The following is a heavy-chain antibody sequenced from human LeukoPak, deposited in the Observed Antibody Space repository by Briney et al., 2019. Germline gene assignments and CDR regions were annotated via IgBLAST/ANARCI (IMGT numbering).Heavy chain of an antibody. CDR1: GYTFTDYG. J-gene: IGHJ4*02. CDR2: ISSYYGNT. D-gene: IGHD5-18*01. Sequence: ASVKVSCKASGYTFTDYGISWVRQAPGQGLEWMGWISSYYGNTNYAQKPQGRVTMTTDTSTNTAYMELRSLRSDDTAVYYCARDRIQLWLARNFGYWGQGTPETLSS. CDR3: ARDRIQLWLARNFGY. V-gene: IGHV1-18*01.